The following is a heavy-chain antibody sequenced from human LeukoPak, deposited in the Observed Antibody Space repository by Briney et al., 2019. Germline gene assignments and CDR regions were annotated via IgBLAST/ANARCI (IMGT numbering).Heavy chain of an antibody. CDR1: GGSISSYY. Sequence: SETLSLTCTVSGGSISSYYWSWIRQPPGKGLEWIGYIYYSGSTNYKPPLKSRVTISVETSKNQFSLKLRSVTAADTAVYYCARAPHFFDTSGSRYYFDYWGQGALVTVSS. D-gene: IGHD3-22*01. J-gene: IGHJ4*02. V-gene: IGHV4-59*01. CDR3: ARAPHFFDTSGSRYYFDY. CDR2: IYYSGST.